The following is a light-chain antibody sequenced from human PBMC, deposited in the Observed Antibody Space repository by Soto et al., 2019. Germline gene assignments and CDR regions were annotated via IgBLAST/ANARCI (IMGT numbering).Light chain of an antibody. CDR2: GPS. CDR3: QPYIKWPWT. CDR1: QSVSGN. V-gene: IGKV3D-15*01. Sequence: ETVMTHSQATLSVSPGERATLSCRASQSVSGNSAWSQQKPCQAPRLLIYGPSTRATGIPARFSRSGSGTESTLTIRSLQSVYFAVYYCQPYIKWPWTFGQGTKVVIK. J-gene: IGKJ1*01.